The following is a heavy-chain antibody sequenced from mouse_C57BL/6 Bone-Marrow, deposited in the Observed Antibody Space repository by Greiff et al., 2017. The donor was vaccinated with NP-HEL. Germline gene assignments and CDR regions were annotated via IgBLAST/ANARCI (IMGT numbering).Heavy chain of an antibody. Sequence: EVHLVESGGGLVQPGASLRLSCAASGFTFTDYYMSWVRQPPGQAPEWLALIRNKANGYTTEYTASVKGRFTISRDNSQNILYLQMTTLRAEDSATYYCVKASDFYYAMDYWGQGTSVTVSS. J-gene: IGHJ4*01. CDR2: IRNKANGYTT. V-gene: IGHV7-4*01. CDR1: GFTFTDYY. CDR3: VKASDFYYAMDY.